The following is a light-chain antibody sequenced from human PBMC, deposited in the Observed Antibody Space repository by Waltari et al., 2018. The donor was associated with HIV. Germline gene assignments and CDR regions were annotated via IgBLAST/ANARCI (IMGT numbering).Light chain of an antibody. CDR1: QSVSNY. CDR2: DAS. J-gene: IGKJ5*01. Sequence: EIVLTQSPATLSLSPGERANLSCRASQSVSNYLAWYQQKPGQAPRLLIFDASNRAAGIAARFSGSGSGTDFTLTISSLEPEDFAVYYCQHRSNRPLFGQGTRLEIK. V-gene: IGKV3-11*01. CDR3: QHRSNRPL.